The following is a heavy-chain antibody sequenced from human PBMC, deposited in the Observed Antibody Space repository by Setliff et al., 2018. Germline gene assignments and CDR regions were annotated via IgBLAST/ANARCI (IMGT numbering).Heavy chain of an antibody. CDR2: ISGSGGST. J-gene: IGHJ6*02. CDR3: AKLRTPGTGYYYYAMDV. D-gene: IGHD3-10*01. Sequence: PGGSLRLSCAASGFTFSSYAMSWVRQAPGKGLEWVSAISGSGGSTYYADSVKGRFTISRDNSKNTLYLQMNSRRAEDTAVYYCAKLRTPGTGYYYYAMDVWGQGTTVTVSS. CDR1: GFTFSSYA. V-gene: IGHV3-23*01.